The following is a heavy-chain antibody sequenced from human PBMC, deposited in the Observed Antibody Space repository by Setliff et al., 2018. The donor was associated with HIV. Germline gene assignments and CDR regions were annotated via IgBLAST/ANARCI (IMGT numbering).Heavy chain of an antibody. J-gene: IGHJ3*02. CDR1: GFTLSDHY. CDR2: ISGSGDSA. D-gene: IGHD3-10*02. Sequence: PGGSLRLSCAASGFTLSDHYMTWVRQAPGKGLEWVSSISGSGDSAYYADSVRGRFTISRDNSKSTVDLQMTSLTAEDTAVYYCAKVFVFGIDAFDIWGQGTMVTVSS. CDR3: AKVFVFGIDAFDI. V-gene: IGHV3-23*01.